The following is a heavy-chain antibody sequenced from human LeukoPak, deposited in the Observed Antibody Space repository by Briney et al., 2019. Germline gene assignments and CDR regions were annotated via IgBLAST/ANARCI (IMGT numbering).Heavy chain of an antibody. CDR1: GFPFSNAW. CDR2: IKSRTDGGTA. V-gene: IGHV3-15*01. J-gene: IGHJ3*02. Sequence: GGSLRLSCAASGFPFSNAWMSWVRQAPEKGLEWVGRIKSRTDGGTADYAALVKGRFTISRDDSKNTLYLQMNSLKTEDTAVYYCTTDPTVATTGGAFDIWGQGTMVSVSS. CDR3: TTDPTVATTGGAFDI. D-gene: IGHD4-17*01.